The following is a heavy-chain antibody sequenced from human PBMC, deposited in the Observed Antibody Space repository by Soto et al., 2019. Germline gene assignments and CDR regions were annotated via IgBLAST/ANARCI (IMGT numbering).Heavy chain of an antibody. CDR3: ARVRYDILTGYYRGYYYYGMDV. Sequence: ASVKVSCKASGYIFTDYDMHWVRQAPGQELGWMGRINPNSGGTNYAQKLQGRVTMTTDTSTSTAYMELRSLRSDDTAVYYCARVRYDILTGYYRGYYYYGMDVWGQGTTVTVSS. V-gene: IGHV1-2*02. J-gene: IGHJ6*02. CDR1: GYIFTDYD. CDR2: INPNSGGT. D-gene: IGHD3-9*01.